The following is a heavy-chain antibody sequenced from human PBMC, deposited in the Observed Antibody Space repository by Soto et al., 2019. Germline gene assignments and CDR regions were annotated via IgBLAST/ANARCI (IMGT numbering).Heavy chain of an antibody. Sequence: EVQLVESGGGLVKPGGSLRLSCAASGFTFSNAWINWVRQAPGKGLEWVGRIKSKTDGGTTHYAAPVKGRFTISRDDSKNTLYLQINSLKTEDTAVYYCSTEIAVPESGSGLFGYWGQGTLVTVSS. CDR2: IKSKTDGGTT. CDR3: STEIAVPESGSGLFGY. J-gene: IGHJ4*02. CDR1: GFTFSNAW. D-gene: IGHD6-19*01. V-gene: IGHV3-15*07.